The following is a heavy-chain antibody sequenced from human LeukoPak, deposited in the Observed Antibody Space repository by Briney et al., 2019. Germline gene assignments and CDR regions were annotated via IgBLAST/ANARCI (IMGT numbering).Heavy chain of an antibody. CDR2: IYYSGSP. D-gene: IGHD3-10*01. CDR1: GGSVSSGSYY. Sequence: SETLSLTCTVSGGSVSSGSYYWSWIRQPPGKGLEWIGYIYYSGSPNYNPSLKSRVTISVDTSKNQFSLKLSSVTAADTAVYYCARATGGIFYYGSDLGWFDPWGQRTLVTVSS. J-gene: IGHJ5*02. V-gene: IGHV4-61*01. CDR3: ARATGGIFYYGSDLGWFDP.